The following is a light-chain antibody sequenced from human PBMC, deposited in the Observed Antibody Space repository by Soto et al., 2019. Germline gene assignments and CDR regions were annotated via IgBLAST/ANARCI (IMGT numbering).Light chain of an antibody. CDR3: GTWDSSLSAVV. CDR2: DNN. V-gene: IGLV1-51*01. CDR1: SSNIGNNY. J-gene: IGLJ2*01. Sequence: QSVLTQPPSVSAAPGQKVTISCSGSSSNIGNNYGSWYQQLPGTAPKLLMYDNNKRPSGIPDRFYGSKSGTSATLCITGLQTGDEDDYYCGTWDSSLSAVVFGGGTKLTVL.